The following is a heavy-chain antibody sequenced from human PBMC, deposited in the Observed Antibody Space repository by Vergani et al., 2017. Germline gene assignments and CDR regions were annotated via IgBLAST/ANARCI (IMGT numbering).Heavy chain of an antibody. CDR1: GYTFTSYG. CDR2: ISAYNGNT. J-gene: IGHJ4*02. CDR3: ATRGRFGELSDY. Sequence: QVQLVQSGAEVKKPGASVKVSCKASGYTFTSYGISWVRQAPGQGLEWMGWISAYNGNTNYAQKFQGRVTMTEDTSTDTAYMELSSLRSEDTAVYYCATRGRFGELSDYWGQGTLVTVSS. V-gene: IGHV1-18*01. D-gene: IGHD3-10*01.